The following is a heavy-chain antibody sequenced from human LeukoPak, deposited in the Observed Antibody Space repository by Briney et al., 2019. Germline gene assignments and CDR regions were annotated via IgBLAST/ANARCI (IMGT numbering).Heavy chain of an antibody. D-gene: IGHD1-26*01. CDR3: ARDPYSGGYWNYYYYYMDV. CDR2: ITSSSSYI. Sequence: PGGSLRLSCAASGFTFSSYSMNWVRQAPGKGREWVSYITSSSSYIYYADPVKGRFTISRDNAKNSLFPQMNSLTAEDTAVYYCARDPYSGGYWNYYYYYMDVWGKGTTVTISS. J-gene: IGHJ6*03. CDR1: GFTFSSYS. V-gene: IGHV3-21*01.